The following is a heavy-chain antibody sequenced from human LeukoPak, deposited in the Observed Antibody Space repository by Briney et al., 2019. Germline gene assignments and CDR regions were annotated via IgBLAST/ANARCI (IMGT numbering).Heavy chain of an antibody. J-gene: IGHJ1*01. CDR3: ATYRSTWSPRFEYFQE. Sequence: ASVKVSCKTSGGTFSSDSISWVRQAPGQGLEWMGGIIAISGAIKYAQKFQGRVTMTADRPASTAYMALSSLRSEDAAVYYCATYRSTWSPRFEYFQEWGQGTLVTVSS. D-gene: IGHD6-13*01. CDR2: IIAISGAI. CDR1: GGTFSSDS. V-gene: IGHV1-69*06.